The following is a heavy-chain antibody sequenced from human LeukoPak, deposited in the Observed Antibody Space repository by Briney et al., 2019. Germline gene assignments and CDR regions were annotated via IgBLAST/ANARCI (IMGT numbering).Heavy chain of an antibody. J-gene: IGHJ5*02. Sequence: PGGSLRLSCAASGFTFSSYWMSWIRQSPGKGLEWIGEINHSGSTNYNPSLKSRVTISVDTSKNQFSLKLSSVTAADTAVYYCARGRPYYYDSSGRFDPWGQGTLVTVSS. D-gene: IGHD3-22*01. V-gene: IGHV4-34*01. CDR1: GFTFSSYW. CDR3: ARGRPYYYDSSGRFDP. CDR2: INHSGST.